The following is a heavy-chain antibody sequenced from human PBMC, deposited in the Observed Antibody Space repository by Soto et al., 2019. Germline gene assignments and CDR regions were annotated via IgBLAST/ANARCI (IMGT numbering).Heavy chain of an antibody. CDR2: INPSGGST. Sequence: QVQLVQSGAEVKKPGASVKVSCKASGYTFTSYYMHWVRQAPGQGLEWMGIINPSGGSTSYAQKFQGRVNMTRDTSTSTVYMELSSLRSEDTAVYYCASGTRVAVAGTIAFDIWGQGTMVTVSS. CDR1: GYTFTSYY. CDR3: ASGTRVAVAGTIAFDI. V-gene: IGHV1-46*03. J-gene: IGHJ3*02. D-gene: IGHD6-19*01.